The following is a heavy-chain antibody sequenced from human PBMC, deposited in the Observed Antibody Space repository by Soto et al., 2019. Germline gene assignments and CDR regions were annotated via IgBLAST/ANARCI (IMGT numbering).Heavy chain of an antibody. Sequence: GPSGKVYCKGSGGTVSIYAISWVRQAPGQGLEWMGGIIPIFGTANYAQKFQGRVTITADESTSTAYMELSSLRSEDTAVYYCARSTMVRFSSFGSWFDPWGQGTLVTVSS. V-gene: IGHV1-69*13. CDR3: ARSTMVRFSSFGSWFDP. D-gene: IGHD3-10*01. CDR2: IIPIFGTA. J-gene: IGHJ5*02. CDR1: GGTVSIYA.